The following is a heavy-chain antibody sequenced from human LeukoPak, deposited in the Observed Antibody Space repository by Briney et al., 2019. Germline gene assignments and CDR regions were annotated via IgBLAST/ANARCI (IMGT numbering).Heavy chain of an antibody. CDR3: ATSTDIVVDY. CDR2: IRYDGSNK. D-gene: IGHD5-12*01. Sequence: GGSLRLSCAASGFTFSSYGMHWVRQAPGKGLEWVAFIRYDGSNKYYADSVKGRFTISRDNSKNTLYLQMNSLRAEDTAVHYCATSTDIVVDYWGQGTLVTVSS. V-gene: IGHV3-30*02. J-gene: IGHJ4*02. CDR1: GFTFSSYG.